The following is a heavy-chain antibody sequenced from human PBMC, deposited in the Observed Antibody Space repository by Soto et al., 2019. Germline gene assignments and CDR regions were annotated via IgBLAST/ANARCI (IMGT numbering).Heavy chain of an antibody. V-gene: IGHV4-59*13. J-gene: IGHJ6*02. CDR3: ARFLRDSSSWYNGDYYYYGIDV. CDR2: IYYSGST. CDR1: GGSIRSYY. Sequence: SETLSLTCTVSGGSIRSYYWSWIRQPPGKGLEWIGYIYYSGSTNYNPSLKSRVTISVDTSKNQFSLKLSSVTAADTAVYYCARFLRDSSSWYNGDYYYYGIDVWGQGTTVTVSS. D-gene: IGHD6-13*01.